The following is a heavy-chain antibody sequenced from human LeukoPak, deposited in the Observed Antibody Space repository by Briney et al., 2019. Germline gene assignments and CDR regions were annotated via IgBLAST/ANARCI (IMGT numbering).Heavy chain of an antibody. CDR3: ARDHDIAAAGTGAFDI. CDR1: GGSISSSSYY. D-gene: IGHD6-13*01. CDR2: IYDSGST. Sequence: PSETLSLTCTVSGGSISSSSYYWGWIRQPPGKGLEWIGYIYDSGSTNYNPSLKSRVTISVDTSKNQFSLKLSSVTAADTAVYYCARDHDIAAAGTGAFDIWGQGTMVTVSS. V-gene: IGHV4-61*05. J-gene: IGHJ3*02.